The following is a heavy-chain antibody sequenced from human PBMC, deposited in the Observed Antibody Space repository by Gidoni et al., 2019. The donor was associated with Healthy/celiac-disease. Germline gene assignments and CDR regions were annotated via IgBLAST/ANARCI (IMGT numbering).Heavy chain of an antibody. D-gene: IGHD3-22*01. CDR3: ARTYYYDSSGYMVHNDAFDI. V-gene: IGHV3-23*01. Sequence: EVQLLESGGGLVQPGGSLRLSCAASGFTFSSYAMSWVRQAPGKGLEWVSAISGSGGSTYYADSVKGRFTISRDNSKNTLYLQMNSLRAEDTAVYYCARTYYYDSSGYMVHNDAFDIWGQGTMVTVSS. J-gene: IGHJ3*02. CDR1: GFTFSSYA. CDR2: ISGSGGST.